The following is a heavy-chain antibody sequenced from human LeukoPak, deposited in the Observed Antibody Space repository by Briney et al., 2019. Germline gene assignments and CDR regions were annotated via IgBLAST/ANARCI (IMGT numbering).Heavy chain of an antibody. D-gene: IGHD2-2*01. CDR2: IIPIFGTA. J-gene: IGHJ6*02. V-gene: IGHV1-69*13. Sequence: ASVKVSCKASGGTFSSYAISWVRQAPGQGLEWMGGIIPIFGTANYAQKFQGRVTITADESTSTAYMELSSQRSEDTAVYYCARLPAALRGYYYGMDVWGQGTTVTVSS. CDR3: ARLPAALRGYYYGMDV. CDR1: GGTFSSYA.